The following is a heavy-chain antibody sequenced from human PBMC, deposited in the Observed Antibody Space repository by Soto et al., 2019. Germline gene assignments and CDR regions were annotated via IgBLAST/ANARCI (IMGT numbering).Heavy chain of an antibody. Sequence: PGGALRLSCAAAGFTVSSDSMNWVRQAPGKGLEWVSSISSSSSYIYYADSVKGRFTISRDNAKNSLYLQMNSLRAEDTAVYYCARKLAPIDYWGQGTLVTVSS. CDR3: ARKLAPIDY. J-gene: IGHJ4*02. V-gene: IGHV3-21*01. CDR2: ISSSSSYI. CDR1: GFTVSSDS. D-gene: IGHD6-6*01.